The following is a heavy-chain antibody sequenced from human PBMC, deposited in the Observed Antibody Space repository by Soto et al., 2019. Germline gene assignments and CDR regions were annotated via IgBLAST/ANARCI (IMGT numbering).Heavy chain of an antibody. J-gene: IGHJ4*02. Sequence: LSLTCSVSGVSLTSCTYYWSWIRQHPGKGLEWIGYIFYSGSTDYNPSLKSRVNISVDTSKNQFSLKLSSVTAADTAVYYCASTEDFFDYWGKGTLVTVSS. CDR2: IFYSGST. V-gene: IGHV4-31*03. CDR1: GVSLTSCTYY. CDR3: ASTEDFFDY.